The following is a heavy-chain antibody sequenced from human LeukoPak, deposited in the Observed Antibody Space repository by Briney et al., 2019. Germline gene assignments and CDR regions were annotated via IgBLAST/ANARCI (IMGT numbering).Heavy chain of an antibody. D-gene: IGHD1-1*01. CDR2: IYHSGST. V-gene: IGHV4-4*02. J-gene: IGHJ5*02. CDR3: ASGTGTHNWFDP. CDR1: GGSISSSNW. Sequence: SETLSLTCAVSGGSISSSNWWSWVRQPPGKGLEWIGEIYHSGSTNCNPSLKSRVTISVDKSKNQFSLKLSSVTAADTAVYYCASGTGTHNWFDPWGQGTLVTVSS.